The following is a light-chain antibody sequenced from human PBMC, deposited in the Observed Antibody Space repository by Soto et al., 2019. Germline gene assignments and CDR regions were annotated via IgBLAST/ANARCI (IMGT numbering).Light chain of an antibody. V-gene: IGKV3-15*01. CDR2: ASS. CDR3: QQYNSWPPRYT. Sequence: DIVLTQSPATLSVSPGERASLSCRASQSVSRALAWYQHVPGQAPRLLIYASSTRATGVPARFSGSGSGTRFTLTISSLQSEDFAVYYCQQYNSWPPRYTFGQGTKLEI. J-gene: IGKJ2*01. CDR1: QSVSRA.